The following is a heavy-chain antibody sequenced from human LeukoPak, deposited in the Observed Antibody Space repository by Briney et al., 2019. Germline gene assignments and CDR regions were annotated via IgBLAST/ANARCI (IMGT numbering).Heavy chain of an antibody. Sequence: GGSLRLSCAASGFTFSNYGMHWVRQAPGKGLEWEAVIWYDGSNKYYADSVKGRFIISRDNSKNTLYLQMNSLRAEDTAVYYCARDISGYYYFDYWGQGTLVTVSS. CDR3: ARDISGYYYFDY. D-gene: IGHD3-22*01. J-gene: IGHJ4*02. CDR1: GFTFSNYG. CDR2: IWYDGSNK. V-gene: IGHV3-33*01.